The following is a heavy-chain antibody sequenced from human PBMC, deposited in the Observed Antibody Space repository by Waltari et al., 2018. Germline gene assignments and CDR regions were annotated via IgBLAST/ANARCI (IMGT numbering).Heavy chain of an antibody. CDR3: ARAHYDFWSGYAVDP. CDR1: GGSFSGYY. CDR2: IYYSGST. V-gene: IGHV4-34*11. D-gene: IGHD3-3*01. J-gene: IGHJ5*02. Sequence: QVQLQQWGAGLLKPSETLSLTCAVYGGSFSGYYWSWIRQPPGKGLEWIGYIYYSGSTNYNPSLKSRVTISVDTSKNQFSLKLSSVTAADTAVYYCARAHYDFWSGYAVDPWGQGTLVTVSS.